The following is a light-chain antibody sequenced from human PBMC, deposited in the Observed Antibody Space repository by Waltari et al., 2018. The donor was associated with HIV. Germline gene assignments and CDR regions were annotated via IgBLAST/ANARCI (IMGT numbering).Light chain of an antibody. CDR1: SSDVGGYNY. CDR3: CSYAGSSTYV. Sequence: QSALTQPASVSGSPGQSITISCTGTSSDVGGYNYVSWYQQHPGKAHKLMIYDVSKRPPGVSNRFSGSKSGNTASLTISGLQADDEADYYCCSYAGSSTYVFGTGTKVTVL. J-gene: IGLJ1*01. CDR2: DVS. V-gene: IGLV2-23*02.